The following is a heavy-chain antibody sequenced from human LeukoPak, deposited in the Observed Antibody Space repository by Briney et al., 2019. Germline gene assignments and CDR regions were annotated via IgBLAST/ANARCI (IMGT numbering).Heavy chain of an antibody. Sequence: SETLSLNCTVSGGSISSGSYYWGWIRQPPGKGLEWIGSIYYSGSTYYNPSLKSRVTISVDTSKNQFSLKLSSVTAADTAVYYCARLAVAARCFDYWGQGTLVTVSS. CDR2: IYYSGST. J-gene: IGHJ4*02. D-gene: IGHD6-6*01. CDR1: GGSISSGSYY. CDR3: ARLAVAARCFDY. V-gene: IGHV4-39*01.